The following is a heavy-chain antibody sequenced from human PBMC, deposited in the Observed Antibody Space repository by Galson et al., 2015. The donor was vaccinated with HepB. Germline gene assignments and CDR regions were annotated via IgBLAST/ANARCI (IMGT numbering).Heavy chain of an antibody. Sequence: SLRLSCAASGFVFSEFGMHWVRQTPGRGLQWLATISYDGSNEHYADSVKGRFTISRDNSKNTLYLQMNSLRTEDTGVYYCAKQEAGVDYWGQGTLVTVSP. D-gene: IGHD6-13*01. CDR1: GFVFSEFG. CDR3: AKQEAGVDY. J-gene: IGHJ4*02. V-gene: IGHV3-30*18. CDR2: ISYDGSNE.